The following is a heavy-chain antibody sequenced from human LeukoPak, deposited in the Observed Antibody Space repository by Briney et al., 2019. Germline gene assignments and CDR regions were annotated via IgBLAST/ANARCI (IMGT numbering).Heavy chain of an antibody. D-gene: IGHD4-17*01. CDR1: GYTFTSYD. J-gene: IGHJ3*02. CDR2: INPNSGGT. V-gene: IGHV1-2*02. CDR3: ASADYGMDAFDI. Sequence: ASVKVSCKASGYTFTSYDINWVRQAPGQGLEWMGWINPNSGGTNYAQKFQGRVTMTRDTSISTAYMELSRLRSDDTAVYYCASADYGMDAFDIWGQGTMVTVSS.